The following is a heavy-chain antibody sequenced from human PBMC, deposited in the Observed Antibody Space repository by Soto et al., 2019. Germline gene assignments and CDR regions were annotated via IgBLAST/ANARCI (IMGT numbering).Heavy chain of an antibody. V-gene: IGHV1-18*01. CDR1: GYRFASYG. Sequence: ASVKVSCKASGYRFASYGVNWVRQAPGQGLEWMGWIRASNPSPDYAQKLQGRVTMTTDTSTNTAYMELRSLRSDDTAVYYCARDCSGGSCYYYWGQGTLVTVSS. CDR3: ARDCSGGSCYYY. D-gene: IGHD2-15*01. J-gene: IGHJ4*02. CDR2: IRASNPSP.